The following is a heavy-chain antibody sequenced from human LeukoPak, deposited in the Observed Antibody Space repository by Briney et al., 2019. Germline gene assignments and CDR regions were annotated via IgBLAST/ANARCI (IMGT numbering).Heavy chain of an antibody. CDR3: AKVVHLEWLFLGYYFDY. V-gene: IGHV4-4*07. CDR1: GGSISSYY. Sequence: SETLSLTCTGSGGSISSYYWSWIRQPAGKGLEWIGRIYTSGSTNYNPSLKSRVTMSVDTSKNQFSPKLSSVIAADTAVYYCAKVVHLEWLFLGYYFDYWGQGTLVTVSS. D-gene: IGHD3-3*01. CDR2: IYTSGST. J-gene: IGHJ4*02.